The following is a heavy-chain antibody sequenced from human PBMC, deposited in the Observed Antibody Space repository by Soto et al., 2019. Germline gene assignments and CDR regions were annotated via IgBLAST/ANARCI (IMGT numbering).Heavy chain of an antibody. D-gene: IGHD1-26*01. CDR3: ARGGAMGVDY. CDR1: GFTFNTHW. J-gene: IGHJ4*02. V-gene: IGHV3-74*01. Sequence: GGSLRLSCTASGFTFNTHWMHWVRQAPGKGLVWVSRIYFDGITTNYADSVKGRLTVSRDNAKNTVYLHVNTLRDEDTAVYYCARGGAMGVDYWGQGTLVTVAS. CDR2: IYFDGITT.